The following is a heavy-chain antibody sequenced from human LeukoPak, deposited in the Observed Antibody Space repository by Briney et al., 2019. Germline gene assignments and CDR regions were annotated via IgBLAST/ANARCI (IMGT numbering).Heavy chain of an antibody. CDR2: IYHSGST. J-gene: IGHJ4*02. Sequence: SQTLSLTCAVSGGSISSGGYSWSWIRQPPGTGLEWIGYIYHSGSTYYNPSLKSRVTISVDRSKNQFSLKLSSVTAADTAVYYCARGSVTVTAEDYFDYWGQGTLVTVSS. CDR3: ARGSVTVTAEDYFDY. V-gene: IGHV4-30-2*01. D-gene: IGHD4-17*01. CDR1: GGSISSGGYS.